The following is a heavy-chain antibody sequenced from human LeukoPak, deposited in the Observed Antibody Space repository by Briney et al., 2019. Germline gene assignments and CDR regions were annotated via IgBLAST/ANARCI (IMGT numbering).Heavy chain of an antibody. CDR1: GCSFSSYT. J-gene: IGHJ3*02. Sequence: ASVKVSCKASGCSFSSYTITWVRQAPGQGLEWMGSISAYNGYTNSAQKFQGRVTMTTDTSTSTAHMEMTSLKSDDTAVYYCARGNVAARRGAFDIWGQGTMVIVSS. CDR2: ISAYNGYT. D-gene: IGHD6-6*01. CDR3: ARGNVAARRGAFDI. V-gene: IGHV1-18*04.